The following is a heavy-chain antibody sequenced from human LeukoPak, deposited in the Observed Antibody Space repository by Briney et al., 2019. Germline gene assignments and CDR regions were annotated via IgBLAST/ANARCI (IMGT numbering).Heavy chain of an antibody. CDR2: ISGSGGST. Sequence: GGSLRLSCAVSGFTFSNYAMTWVRQAPGKGLEWVSGISGSGGSTYYADSVMGRFTISRDNSRNTLYLQMNNLRAEDTALYYCAKDQNSGSGSYSNFDYWGRGTLVTVSS. J-gene: IGHJ4*02. CDR3: AKDQNSGSGSYSNFDY. V-gene: IGHV3-23*01. D-gene: IGHD3-10*01. CDR1: GFTFSNYA.